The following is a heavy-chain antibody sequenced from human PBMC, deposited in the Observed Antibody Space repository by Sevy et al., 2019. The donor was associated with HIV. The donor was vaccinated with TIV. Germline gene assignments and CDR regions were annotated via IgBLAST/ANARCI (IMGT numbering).Heavy chain of an antibody. V-gene: IGHV5-51*01. Sequence: GESLKISCRGSGYSFSSHWIGWVRHMPGKGLEWMGIIFPDDSETRYSPSFQGQVTYSADKSINTAYLQWGSLKASDTAMYYCATSRSGYFDSSGYSIYWGQGTLVTVSS. CDR2: IFPDDSET. CDR1: GYSFSSHW. D-gene: IGHD3-22*01. CDR3: ATSRSGYFDSSGYSIY. J-gene: IGHJ4*02.